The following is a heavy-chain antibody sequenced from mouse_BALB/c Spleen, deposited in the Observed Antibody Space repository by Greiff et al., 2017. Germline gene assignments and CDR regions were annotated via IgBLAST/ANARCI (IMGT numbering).Heavy chain of an antibody. CDR1: GYSITSDYA. Sequence: EVKLMESGPGLVKPSQSLSLTCTVTGYSITSDYAWNWIRQFPGNKLEWMGYISYSGSTSYNPSLKSRISITRDTSKNQFFLQLNSVTTEDTATYYCARCGRRGGYFDVWGAGTTVTVSA. J-gene: IGHJ1*01. CDR3: ARCGRRGGYFDV. D-gene: IGHD1-1*01. V-gene: IGHV3-2*02. CDR2: ISYSGST.